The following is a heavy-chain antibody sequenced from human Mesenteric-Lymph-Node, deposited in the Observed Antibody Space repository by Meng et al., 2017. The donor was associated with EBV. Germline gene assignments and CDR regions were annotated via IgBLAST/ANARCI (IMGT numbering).Heavy chain of an antibody. V-gene: IGHV1-2*04. CDR3: ATLPAASTPHFSA. J-gene: IGHJ4*02. CDR1: GYTFTGYY. D-gene: IGHD2-2*01. Sequence: QGQLGQSGAKVTKPGASVKVSCKASGYTFTGYYLHWVRQAPGQGLEWMGWINPNSGDTNYAQKFQGWVTMTRDTSINTAYMELSSLRSDATAVYYCATLPAASTPHFSAWGQGTLVTVSS. CDR2: INPNSGDT.